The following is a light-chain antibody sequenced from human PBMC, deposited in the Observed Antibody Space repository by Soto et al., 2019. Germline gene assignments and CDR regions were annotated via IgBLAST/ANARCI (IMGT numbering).Light chain of an antibody. Sequence: DIQMTQSPSTLSASVGDRVTITCRASQSISSWLAWYQQKPGKAPNLLIYKASSLESGVPSRFSDSGSGTEFTLTINSLQPDDSATYYCQQYSSYSRTFGQGTKVEIK. V-gene: IGKV1-5*03. CDR1: QSISSW. J-gene: IGKJ1*01. CDR2: KAS. CDR3: QQYSSYSRT.